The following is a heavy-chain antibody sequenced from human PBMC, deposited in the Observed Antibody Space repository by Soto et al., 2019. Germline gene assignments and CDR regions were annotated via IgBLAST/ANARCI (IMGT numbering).Heavy chain of an antibody. V-gene: IGHV3-74*01. CDR1: GFTFSSYW. CDR2: INSDGSST. CDR3: AREAYDSSGYPQAYFDY. D-gene: IGHD3-22*01. J-gene: IGHJ4*02. Sequence: PGGSLRLSCAASGFTFSSYWMPWVRQAPGKGLVWVSRINSDGSSTSYADSVKGRFTISRDNAKNTLYLQMNSLRAEDTAVYYCAREAYDSSGYPQAYFDYWGQGTLVTVSS.